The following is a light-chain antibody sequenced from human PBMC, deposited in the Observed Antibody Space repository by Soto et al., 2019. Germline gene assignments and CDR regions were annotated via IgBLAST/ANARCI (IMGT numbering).Light chain of an antibody. CDR3: QQLYIFPLT. J-gene: IGKJ5*01. CDR2: AAS. V-gene: IGKV1-5*01. CDR1: QSISSW. Sequence: IHMTQSPSTLSSSVCDRVTITCRASQSISSWLAWYQQKPGKAPKLLIYAASTLQSGVPSRFSGSGSGTEFTLTISSLQPEDFATYYCQQLYIFPLTFGQGTRLEIK.